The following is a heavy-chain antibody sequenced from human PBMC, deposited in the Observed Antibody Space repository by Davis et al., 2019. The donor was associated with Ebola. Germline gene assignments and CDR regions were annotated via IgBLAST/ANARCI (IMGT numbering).Heavy chain of an antibody. CDR2: IYYSGST. CDR3: ARGRGVLRFLEWLPYYGMDV. V-gene: IGHV4-59*01. J-gene: IGHJ6*02. D-gene: IGHD3-3*01. Sequence: GSLRLSCTVSGGSISSYYWSWIRQPPGKGLEWIGYIYYSGSTNYSPSLKSRVTISVDTSKNQFSLKLSSVTAADTAVYYCARGRGVLRFLEWLPYYGMDVWGQGTTVTVSS. CDR1: GGSISSYY.